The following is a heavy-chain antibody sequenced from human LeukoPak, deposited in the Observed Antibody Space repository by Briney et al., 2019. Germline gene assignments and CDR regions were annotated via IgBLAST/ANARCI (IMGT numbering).Heavy chain of an antibody. Sequence: KPSETLSLTCAVDGGSFSGYSWRWNRQPAGEGLEWIGQINHSGATNYTPSLTSRLSISRDTSKNQFSLKLSSVTAADTAVYYCARRTALGPGAFWGQGTLVTVSS. D-gene: IGHD1-1*01. CDR2: INHSGAT. CDR3: ARRTALGPGAF. CDR1: GGSFSGYS. V-gene: IGHV4-34*01. J-gene: IGHJ4*02.